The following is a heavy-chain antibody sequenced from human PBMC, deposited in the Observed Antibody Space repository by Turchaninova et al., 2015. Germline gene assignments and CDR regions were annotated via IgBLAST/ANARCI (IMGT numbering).Heavy chain of an antibody. V-gene: IGHV4-39*01. D-gene: IGHD6-13*01. CDR3: ARLHSSSWYVDY. Sequence: QLQLQESGPGLVKPSETLSLTCTVSGGSISSSSYYWGWLRQPPGQGLEWIGCLYYSGSTYNNPSPKRRVTISVDTSKNQFSLKLGSVTAADTAVYYCARLHSSSWYVDYWGQGTLVTVSS. J-gene: IGHJ4*02. CDR1: GGSISSSSYY. CDR2: LYYSGST.